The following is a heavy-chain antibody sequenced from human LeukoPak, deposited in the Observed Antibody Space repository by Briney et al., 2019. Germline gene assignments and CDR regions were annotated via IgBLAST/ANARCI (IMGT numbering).Heavy chain of an antibody. CDR3: ARLCSSTSCAYKRAFDI. CDR1: GGSISSSNYY. J-gene: IGHJ3*02. CDR2: IYYSGST. D-gene: IGHD2-2*01. Sequence: PSETLSLTWTVSGGSISSSNYYWGWIRQPPGKGLEWIGSIYYSGSTYYNPSLKSRVTISVDTSKNQFSLKLSSVTAADTAVYYCARLCSSTSCAYKRAFDIWGQGTMVTVSS. V-gene: IGHV4-39*01.